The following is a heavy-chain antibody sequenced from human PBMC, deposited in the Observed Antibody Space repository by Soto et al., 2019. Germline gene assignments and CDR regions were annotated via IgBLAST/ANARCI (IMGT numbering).Heavy chain of an antibody. CDR2: ISSSSSYI. V-gene: IGHV3-21*01. J-gene: IGHJ6*02. CDR3: ARDLAIDYGMDV. CDR1: GFTFSSYS. Sequence: AGGSLRLSCAASGFTFSSYSMNWVRQAPGKGLEWVSSISSSSSYIYYADSVKGRFTISRDNAKNSLYLQMNSLRAEDTAVYYCARDLAIDYGMDVWGQGTTVTVSS. D-gene: IGHD3-22*01.